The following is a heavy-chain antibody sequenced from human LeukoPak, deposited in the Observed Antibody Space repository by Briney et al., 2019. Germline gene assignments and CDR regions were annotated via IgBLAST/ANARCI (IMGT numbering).Heavy chain of an antibody. CDR2: VSPYSGGA. D-gene: IGHD2-15*01. CDR3: ASLGGSGGKLRGVGFDI. CDR1: GYTFTYYY. J-gene: IGHJ3*02. V-gene: IGHV1-2*02. Sequence: SVKVSCKASGYTFTYYYIHWVRQAPGQGLEWMGWVSPYSGGADYAQKFQGRVTMTGDTSLSTVSMQLSSLTSDDTAVYYCASLGGSGGKLRGVGFDIWGQGTMVT.